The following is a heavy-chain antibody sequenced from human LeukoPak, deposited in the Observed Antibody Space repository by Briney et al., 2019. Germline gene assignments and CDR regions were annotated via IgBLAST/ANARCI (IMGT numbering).Heavy chain of an antibody. V-gene: IGHV3-30*14. J-gene: IGHJ4*02. Sequence: PGGPLRLSCAASGFTFSSYAMHWVRQAPGKGLEWVAVISYDGSNKYHADSVKGRFTISRHNSKNTLYLQMNSLRAEDTAVYYCARDRRTDSYGPFDYWGQGTQVTVSS. CDR1: GFTFSSYA. CDR2: ISYDGSNK. CDR3: ARDRRTDSYGPFDY. D-gene: IGHD5-18*01.